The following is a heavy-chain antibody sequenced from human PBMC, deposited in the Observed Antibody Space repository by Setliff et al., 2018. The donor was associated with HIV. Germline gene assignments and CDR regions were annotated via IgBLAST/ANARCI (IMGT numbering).Heavy chain of an antibody. V-gene: IGHV3-23*01. CDR1: GLTLNTYV. D-gene: IGHD3-10*01. Sequence: GGSLRLSCEASGLTLNTYVMTWVRQAQGKGLEWVSCITSSTNMKYADSVRGRFTVSRDNSNNTLYLQMNSLRAEDTAVYYCAKDRDERWFVELLSPFTFDYWGQGTLVTVSS. CDR2: ITSSTNM. J-gene: IGHJ4*02. CDR3: AKDRDERWFVELLSPFTFDY.